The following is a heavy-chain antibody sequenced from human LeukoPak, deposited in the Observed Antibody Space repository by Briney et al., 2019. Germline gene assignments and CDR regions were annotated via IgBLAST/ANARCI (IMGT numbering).Heavy chain of an antibody. D-gene: IGHD4-17*01. CDR1: GGSISSYY. CDR3: ARIPTVTTYAGAIDY. Sequence: SETLSLTCTVSGGSISSYYWSWIRQPPGKGLEWIGYIFYSGSTNYNPSLKSRVTISVDTSKNQFSLKLSSVTAADTAVYYCARIPTVTTYAGAIDYWGQGTLVTVSS. CDR2: IFYSGST. J-gene: IGHJ4*02. V-gene: IGHV4-59*12.